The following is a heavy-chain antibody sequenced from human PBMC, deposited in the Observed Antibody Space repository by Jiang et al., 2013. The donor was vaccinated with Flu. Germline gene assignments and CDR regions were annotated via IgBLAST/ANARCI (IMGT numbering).Heavy chain of an antibody. V-gene: IGHV4-34*01. Sequence: ELLKPSETLSLTCAVYGGSFSGYYWSWIRQPPGKGLEWIGEINHSGSTNYNPSLKSRVTISVDTSKNQFSLKLSSVTAADTAVYYCAYNTRGRSIYYYYGMDVWGQGDHGHRLL. CDR1: GGSFSGYY. CDR3: AYNTRGRSIYYYYGMDV. D-gene: IGHD1-14*01. CDR2: INHSGST. J-gene: IGHJ6*02.